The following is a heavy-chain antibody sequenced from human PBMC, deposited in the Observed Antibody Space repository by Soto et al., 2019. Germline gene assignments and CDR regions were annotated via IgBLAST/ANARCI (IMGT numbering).Heavy chain of an antibody. CDR1: GFTFSSYW. V-gene: IGHV3-7*01. D-gene: IGHD2-21*02. J-gene: IGHJ6*03. CDR3: ARHDSYYYYYMDV. CDR2: IKQDGSEK. Sequence: EVQLVESGGGLVQPGGSLRLSCAASGFTFSSYWMSWVRQAPGKGLEWVANIKQDGSEKYYVDSVKGRFTISRDNAKNSLYLQINSLRAEDTAVYYCARHDSYYYYYMDVWGKGTTVTVSS.